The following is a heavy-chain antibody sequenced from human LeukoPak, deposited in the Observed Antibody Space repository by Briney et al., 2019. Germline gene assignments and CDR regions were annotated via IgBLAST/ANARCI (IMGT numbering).Heavy chain of an antibody. V-gene: IGHV1-2*02. CDR1: GYTFTGYY. D-gene: IGHD3-9*01. CDR2: INPNSGST. Sequence: ASVKVSCKASGYTFTGYYMHWVRQAPGQGLEWMGWINPNSGSTNYAQKFQGRVTMTRDTSISTAYMELSRLRSDDTAVYYCAREIRLRLTRSPNDILATGYWGQGTLVAVSS. J-gene: IGHJ4*02. CDR3: AREIRLRLTRSPNDILATGY.